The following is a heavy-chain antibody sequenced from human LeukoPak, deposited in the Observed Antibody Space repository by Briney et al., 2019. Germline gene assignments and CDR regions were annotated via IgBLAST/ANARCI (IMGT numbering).Heavy chain of an antibody. CDR3: ARVKQPRYYFDY. V-gene: IGHV4-59*01. D-gene: IGHD6-13*01. CDR2: VYYSGST. CDR1: GGSISSYY. J-gene: IGHJ4*02. Sequence: SETLSLTCTVSGGSISSYYWSWIRQPPGKGLEWIGYVYYSGSTNYNPSLKSRVTISVDTSKNQFSLKLSSVTAADTAVYYCARVKQPRYYFDYWGEGTLVTVSS.